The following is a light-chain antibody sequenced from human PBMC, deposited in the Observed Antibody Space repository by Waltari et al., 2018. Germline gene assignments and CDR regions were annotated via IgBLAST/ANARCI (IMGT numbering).Light chain of an antibody. CDR3: QQSYSPHRT. Sequence: DIVMTQSPDSLAVSLGERASINCNSSQSVLYSSTNKNYLAWYQQKPGQPPKLLIYWASIRESGVPDRFSGSGSETDFTLTISSLQAEDVAVYYCQQSYSPHRTFGQGTRVEIK. J-gene: IGKJ1*01. CDR2: WAS. CDR1: QSVLYSSTNKNY. V-gene: IGKV4-1*01.